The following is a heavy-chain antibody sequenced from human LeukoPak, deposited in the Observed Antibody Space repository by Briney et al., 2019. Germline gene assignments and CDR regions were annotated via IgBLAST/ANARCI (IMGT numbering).Heavy chain of an antibody. CDR2: ISSSSSTI. CDR1: GFTFSSYS. Sequence: PGGSLRLSCAASGFTFSSYSMNWVRQAPGKGLEWVSYISSSSSTIYYADSVKGRFTISRDNAKNSLYLQMNSLRAEDTAVYYCARLATVVTDYWGQGTLVTVSS. J-gene: IGHJ4*02. D-gene: IGHD4-23*01. CDR3: ARLATVVTDY. V-gene: IGHV3-48*01.